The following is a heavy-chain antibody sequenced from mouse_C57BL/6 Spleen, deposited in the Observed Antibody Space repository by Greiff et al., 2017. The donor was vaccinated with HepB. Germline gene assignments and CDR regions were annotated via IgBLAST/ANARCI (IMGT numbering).Heavy chain of an antibody. J-gene: IGHJ3*01. V-gene: IGHV7-1*01. CDR1: GFTFSDFY. D-gene: IGHD1-1*01. Sequence: EVKLMESGGGLVQSGRSLRLSCATSGFTFSDFYMEWVRQAPGKGLEWIAASRNKANDYTTEYSASVKGRFIVSRDTSQSILYLQMNALIAEDTAIYYCARDENYGSSSWFAYWGQGTLVTVSA. CDR2: SRNKANDYTT. CDR3: ARDENYGSSSWFAY.